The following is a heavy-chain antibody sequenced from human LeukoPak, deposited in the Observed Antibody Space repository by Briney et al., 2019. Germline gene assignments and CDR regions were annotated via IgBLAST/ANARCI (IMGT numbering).Heavy chain of an antibody. CDR2: IIPIFGTA. CDR1: GGTFSSYA. J-gene: IGHJ3*02. CDR3: ARGRPQTYCSGGSCYSDAFDI. V-gene: IGHV1-69*01. D-gene: IGHD2-15*01. Sequence: ASVKVSCKASGGTFSSYAISWVRQAPGQGLEWMGGIIPIFGTANYAQKFQGRVTITADESTSTAYIELSSLRSEDTAVYYCARGRPQTYCSGGSCYSDAFDIWGQGTMVTVSS.